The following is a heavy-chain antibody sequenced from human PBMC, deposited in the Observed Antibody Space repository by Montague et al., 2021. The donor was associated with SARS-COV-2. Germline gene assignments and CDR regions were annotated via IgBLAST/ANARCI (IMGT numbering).Heavy chain of an antibody. CDR2: LFHIDTA. V-gene: IGHV4-61*01. Sequence: SETLSLTCTVSDGSVISTYPHWHWVRQSPGMGLEWIGGSLFHIDTADYHASLRSRVTISVDTSKNQFSLTLTSVTAADTAVYYCTRGIDSYKTGYWGQGIQVTVSS. J-gene: IGHJ4*02. D-gene: IGHD3-10*01. CDR3: TRGIDSYKTGY. CDR1: DGSVISTYPH.